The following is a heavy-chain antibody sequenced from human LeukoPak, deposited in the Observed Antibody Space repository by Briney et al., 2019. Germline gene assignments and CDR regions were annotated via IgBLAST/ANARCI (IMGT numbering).Heavy chain of an antibody. Sequence: PSETLSLTCTVSGYSISSGYYWGWIRPPPGKGLGWIGSIYHSGSTYYNPSLKSRVTISVDTSKNQFSLKLSSVTAADTAVYYGARVVGSGRPARYYFDYWGWGTLVTVSS. V-gene: IGHV4-38-2*02. CDR2: IYHSGST. D-gene: IGHD2-15*01. J-gene: IGHJ4*02. CDR3: ARVVGSGRPARYYFDY. CDR1: GYSISSGYY.